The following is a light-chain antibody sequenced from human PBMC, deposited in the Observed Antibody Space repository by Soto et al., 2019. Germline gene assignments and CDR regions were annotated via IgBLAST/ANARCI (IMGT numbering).Light chain of an antibody. Sequence: DIQMTQSPSSLSASVGDRVTITCRASQSISSYLNWYQQKPGKAPKLLIYAASSLQSGVPSRFSGSGSGTDFTPTIRSLQPEDFSTLYCPTSYSTPALTFGGGTKVEIK. V-gene: IGKV1-39*01. CDR2: AAS. CDR1: QSISSY. J-gene: IGKJ4*01. CDR3: PTSYSTPALT.